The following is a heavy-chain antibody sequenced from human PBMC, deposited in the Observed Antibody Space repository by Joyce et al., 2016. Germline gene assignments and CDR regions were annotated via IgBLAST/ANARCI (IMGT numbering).Heavy chain of an antibody. V-gene: IGHV4-4*07. CDR2: IHKRRNT. Sequence: QVQLQESGPGLVKPSETLSLICTVSGGSISTYYWSWIRQPAGKALVWIGRIHKRRNTKYNPALESRVTMSVDTSQNQFSLKLSSVTAADSATYYCARVGGAAVGFYYGLDVWGQGTTVIVSS. D-gene: IGHD1-26*01. CDR1: GGSISTYY. CDR3: ARVGGAAVGFYYGLDV. J-gene: IGHJ6*02.